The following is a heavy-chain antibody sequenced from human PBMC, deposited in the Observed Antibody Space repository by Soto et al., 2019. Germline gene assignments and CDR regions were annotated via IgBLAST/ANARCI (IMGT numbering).Heavy chain of an antibody. V-gene: IGHV3-48*01. D-gene: IGHD6-13*01. J-gene: IGHJ4*02. CDR1: GFTFSSYS. CDR2: ISSSSSTI. CDR3: ARDLRYSSSFLLGY. Sequence: GGSLRLSCAASGFTFSSYSMNWVRQAPGKGLEWVSYISSSSSTIYYADSVKGRFTISRDNAKNSLYLQVNSLRAEDTAVYYCARDLRYSSSFLLGYWGQGTLVTVSS.